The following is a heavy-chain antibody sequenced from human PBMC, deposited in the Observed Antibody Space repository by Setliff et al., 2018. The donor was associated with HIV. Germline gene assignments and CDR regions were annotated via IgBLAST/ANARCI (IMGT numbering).Heavy chain of an antibody. J-gene: IGHJ3*02. CDR3: ARDSPYGGNSGAFDI. D-gene: IGHD2-21*02. CDR2: FNPSGGST. Sequence: VKVSCKASGYIVTSYYIHWVRQAPGQGLEWMGIFNPSGGSTTYAQTFQGRVTMTRDTSTTTVYMELSSLRSDDTAVYYCARDSPYGGNSGAFDIWGQGTMVTVSS. V-gene: IGHV1-46*01. CDR1: GYIVTSYY.